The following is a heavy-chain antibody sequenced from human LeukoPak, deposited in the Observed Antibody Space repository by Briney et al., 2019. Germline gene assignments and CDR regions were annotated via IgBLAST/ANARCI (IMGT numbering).Heavy chain of an antibody. V-gene: IGHV4-39*01. CDR2: IYYSGST. CDR3: ARRGFGEGPHYYYYMDV. Sequence: SETLSLTCTVSGGSISSSSYYWGWIRQPPGKGLEWIGSIYYSGSTYYNPSLKSRVTISVDTSKNQFSLKLSSVTAADTAVYYCARRGFGEGPHYYYYMDVWGKGTTVTVSS. D-gene: IGHD3-10*01. CDR1: GGSISSSSYY. J-gene: IGHJ6*03.